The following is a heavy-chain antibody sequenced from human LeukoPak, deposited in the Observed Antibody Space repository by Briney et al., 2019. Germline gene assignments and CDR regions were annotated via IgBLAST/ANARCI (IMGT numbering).Heavy chain of an antibody. V-gene: IGHV3-48*03. J-gene: IGHJ5*02. CDR2: ISSSDSTI. D-gene: IGHD3-3*01. Sequence: GGSLRLSCAASGFTFSSYEMNWVRQAPGKGLEWVSYISSSDSTIYYADSVKGRFTISRDNAKNSLYLQMNSLRAEDTAVYYCARGLRFLEWSGFDAWGQGALVTVSS. CDR1: GFTFSSYE. CDR3: ARGLRFLEWSGFDA.